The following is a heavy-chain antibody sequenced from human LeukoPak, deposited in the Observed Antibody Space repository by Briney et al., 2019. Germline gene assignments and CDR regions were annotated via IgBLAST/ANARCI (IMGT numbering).Heavy chain of an antibody. J-gene: IGHJ4*02. V-gene: IGHV3-30-3*01. Sequence: PGGSLRLSCAASGFTFSSCAMHWVRQAPGKGLEWVAVISYDGSNKYYADSVKGRFTISRDNSKNTLYLQMNSLRAEDTAVYYCASNYYDSSGLDYWGQGTLVTVSS. CDR2: ISYDGSNK. CDR3: ASNYYDSSGLDY. CDR1: GFTFSSCA. D-gene: IGHD3-22*01.